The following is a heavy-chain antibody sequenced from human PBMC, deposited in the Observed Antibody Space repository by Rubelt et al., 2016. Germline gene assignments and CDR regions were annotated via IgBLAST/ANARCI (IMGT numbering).Heavy chain of an antibody. CDR2: INWNGGIT. V-gene: IGHV3-20*04. D-gene: IGHD6-13*01. CDR3: ARDVSAAGATFDS. CDR1: GFTFDGHG. Sequence: RTRGSLRLSCAASGFTFDGHGMSWVRQAPGKGLEWVSGINWNGGITVYADAVKGRFTISRDNAKNSLYLQMSSLRAEDTAFYYCARDVSAAGATFDSWGPGTLVTVSS. J-gene: IGHJ4*02.